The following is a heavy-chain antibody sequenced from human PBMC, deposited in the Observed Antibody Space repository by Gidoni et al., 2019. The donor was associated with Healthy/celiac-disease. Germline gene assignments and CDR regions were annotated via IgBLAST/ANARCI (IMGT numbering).Heavy chain of an antibody. V-gene: IGHV3-33*01. J-gene: IGHJ1*01. CDR2: IWYDGSNK. Sequence: QVQLVESGGGVVQPGRSLRLSCAASGFTVSSYGMHWVRQAPGKGLEWVAVIWYDGSNKYYADSVKGRFTISRDNSKNTLYLQMNSLRAEDTAVYYCARDRGGSLQYFQHWGQGTLVTVSS. CDR1: GFTVSSYG. D-gene: IGHD2-15*01. CDR3: ARDRGGSLQYFQH.